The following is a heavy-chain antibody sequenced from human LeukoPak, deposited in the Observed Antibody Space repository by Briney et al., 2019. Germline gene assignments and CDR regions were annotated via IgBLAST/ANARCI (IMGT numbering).Heavy chain of an antibody. V-gene: IGHV3-23*01. CDR1: GFTFSSYA. CDR2: ISGSVGST. Sequence: GGSLRLSCAASGFTFSSYAMSWVRQAPGKGLEWVSAISGSVGSTYYADSVKGRFTISRDNSKNTLYLQMNSLRAEDTAVYYCAKDRSSSWYYFDYWGQGTLVTLFS. J-gene: IGHJ4*02. CDR3: AKDRSSSWYYFDY. D-gene: IGHD6-13*01.